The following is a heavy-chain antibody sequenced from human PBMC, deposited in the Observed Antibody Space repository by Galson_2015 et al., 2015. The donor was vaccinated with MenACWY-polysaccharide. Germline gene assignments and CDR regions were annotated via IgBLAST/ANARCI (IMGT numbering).Heavy chain of an antibody. D-gene: IGHD1-26*01. Sequence: SLRLSCAASGFTFDDYAMHWVRQAPGKGLEWVAVIWYDGSNKYYADSVKGRFTISRDNSKNTLYLQMNSLRAEDTAVYYCARWELREDYFDYWGQGTLVTVSS. CDR2: IWYDGSNK. V-gene: IGHV3-33*08. J-gene: IGHJ4*02. CDR1: GFTFDDYA. CDR3: ARWELREDYFDY.